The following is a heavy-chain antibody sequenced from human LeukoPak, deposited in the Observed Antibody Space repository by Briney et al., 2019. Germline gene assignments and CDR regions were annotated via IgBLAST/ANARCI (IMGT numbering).Heavy chain of an antibody. CDR3: AKDWGARVDTAMVGY. CDR2: IKQDGSEK. D-gene: IGHD5-18*01. J-gene: IGHJ4*02. Sequence: GGSLRLSCAASGFTFSSYWMSWVRQAPGKGLEWVANIKQDGSEKYYVDSVKGRFTISRDNSKNSLYLQMNSLRTEDTALYYCAKDWGARVDTAMVGYWGQGTLVTVSS. CDR1: GFTFSSYW. V-gene: IGHV3-7*03.